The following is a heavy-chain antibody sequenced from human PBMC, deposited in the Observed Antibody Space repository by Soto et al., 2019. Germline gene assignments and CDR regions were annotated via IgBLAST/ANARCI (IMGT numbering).Heavy chain of an antibody. CDR3: ARAPAQLYSSSWYYFDY. V-gene: IGHV4-59*01. D-gene: IGHD6-13*01. Sequence: PSETLSLTCTVSGGSISSYYWSWIRQPPGKGLEWIGYIYYSGSTNYNPSLKSRVTISVDTSNNQFSLKLSSVTAADTAVYYCARAPAQLYSSSWYYFDYWDQGTLVTVS. J-gene: IGHJ4*02. CDR1: GGSISSYY. CDR2: IYYSGST.